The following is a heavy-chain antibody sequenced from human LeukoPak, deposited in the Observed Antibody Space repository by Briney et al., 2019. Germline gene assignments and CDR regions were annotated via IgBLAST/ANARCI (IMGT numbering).Heavy chain of an antibody. D-gene: IGHD4-23*01. CDR1: GYTFTSYY. Sequence: GASVKVSCKASGYTFTSYYMHWVRQARGQGLEGMGIINPSGGSTSYAQKFQGRVTMTRDMSTSTDYMELRSLRPEDTAVYYCARDNSVEDTAWWFDPWGQATLVTVSS. J-gene: IGHJ5*02. V-gene: IGHV1-46*01. CDR2: INPSGGST. CDR3: ARDNSVEDTAWWFDP.